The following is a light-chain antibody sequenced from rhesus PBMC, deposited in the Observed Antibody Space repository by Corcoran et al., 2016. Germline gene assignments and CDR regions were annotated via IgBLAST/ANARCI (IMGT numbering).Light chain of an antibody. CDR3: QQLATSPIT. CDR2: RAS. Sequence: DIQMTQSPSSLSASVGDRVTIICRASQGLSNWSAWYQQKPGKAPNLLIYRASNLAPGVPSRFSGSGSGTDFTLTLSSLQPEDIATYNWQQLATSPITFGGGTKVEI. J-gene: IGKJ4*01. CDR1: QGLSNW. V-gene: IGKV1-69*01.